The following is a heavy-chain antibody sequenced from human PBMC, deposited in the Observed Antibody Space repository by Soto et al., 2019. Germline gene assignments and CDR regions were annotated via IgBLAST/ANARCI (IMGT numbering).Heavy chain of an antibody. J-gene: IGHJ4*02. CDR2: IYYSGST. D-gene: IGHD2-2*01. CDR3: ARLIVVVPAAITMVGYFDY. CDR1: GGSISSYY. V-gene: IGHV4-59*08. Sequence: SETLSLTCTVSGGSISSYYWSWIRQPPGKGLEWIGYIYYSGSTNYNPSLKSRVTISVDTSKNQFSLKLSSVTAADTAVYYCARLIVVVPAAITMVGYFDYWGQGTLVTVPQ.